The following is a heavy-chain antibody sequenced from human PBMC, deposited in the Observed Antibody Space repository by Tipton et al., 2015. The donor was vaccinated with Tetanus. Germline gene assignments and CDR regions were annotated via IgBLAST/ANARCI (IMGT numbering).Heavy chain of an antibody. Sequence: SLRLSCAASGFTFDDYAMHWVRQAPGKGLEWVSGISWNSGSIGYADSVKGRFTISRDNAKNSLYLQMNSLRAEDTALYYCAKDIRATPEILLWFGEFDWGQGTLVTVSS. CDR2: ISWNSGSI. CDR3: AKDIRATPEILLWFGEFD. J-gene: IGHJ4*02. D-gene: IGHD3-10*01. CDR1: GFTFDDYA. V-gene: IGHV3-9*01.